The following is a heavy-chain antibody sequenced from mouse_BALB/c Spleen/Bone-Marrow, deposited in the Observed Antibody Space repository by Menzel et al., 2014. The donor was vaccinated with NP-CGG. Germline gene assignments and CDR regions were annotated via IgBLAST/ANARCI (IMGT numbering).Heavy chain of an antibody. CDR1: GFTFSSYA. CDR3: ARKSYYDYDGRPWFAY. V-gene: IGHV5-9-3*01. J-gene: IGHJ3*01. Sequence: EVQLQESGGGLVKPGGSLKLSCAASGFTFSSYAMSWVRRTPEKRLEWVTTISSGGSYTYYPDSVKGRFTISRDNAKNTLYLQMSSLRSEDTAMYYCARKSYYDYDGRPWFAYWGQGTLVTVSA. CDR2: ISSGGSYT. D-gene: IGHD2-4*01.